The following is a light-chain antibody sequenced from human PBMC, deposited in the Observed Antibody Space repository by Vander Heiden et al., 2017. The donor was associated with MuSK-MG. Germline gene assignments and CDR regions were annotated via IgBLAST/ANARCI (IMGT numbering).Light chain of an antibody. J-gene: IGKJ1*01. CDR3: QQYNNWPKT. CDR2: GAS. CDR1: QSVSSN. V-gene: IGKV3-15*01. Sequence: EIVMTQSPATPSVSPGERANLSCRASQSVSSNLAWYQQNPGQAPRLLIYGASSGSGSGTDFTLTISSLQSEDFAVYYCQQYNNWPKTFGQGTKVEIK.